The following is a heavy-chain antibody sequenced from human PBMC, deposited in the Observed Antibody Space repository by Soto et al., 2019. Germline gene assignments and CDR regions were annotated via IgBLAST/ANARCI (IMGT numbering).Heavy chain of an antibody. J-gene: IGHJ6*02. V-gene: IGHV3-30*18. D-gene: IGHD2-8*01. Sequence: PGWSLRLSCASSVFTFISYGMHWVRQAPGKGLEWVAVISYDGSNKYYADSVKGRFTISRDNSKNTLYLQMNSLRAEDTAVYYCAKGPLYCTNGVCSAITLYYGMDVWGQGTTVTVSS. CDR2: ISYDGSNK. CDR3: AKGPLYCTNGVCSAITLYYGMDV. CDR1: VFTFISYG.